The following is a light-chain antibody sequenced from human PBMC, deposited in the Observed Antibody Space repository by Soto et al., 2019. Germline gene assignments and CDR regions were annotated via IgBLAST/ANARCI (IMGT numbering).Light chain of an antibody. V-gene: IGKV3D-15*01. Sequence: EILMTQSPATLSVSPGERSTLSCRASQSVDSNLAWYQQHPGQAPRLLIYGASSRATGIPDRFSGSGSGTDFSLTIRRLEPDDFAVYYCHQRNKWRTFGHGTKVDIK. CDR1: QSVDSN. CDR2: GAS. CDR3: HQRNKWRT. J-gene: IGKJ1*01.